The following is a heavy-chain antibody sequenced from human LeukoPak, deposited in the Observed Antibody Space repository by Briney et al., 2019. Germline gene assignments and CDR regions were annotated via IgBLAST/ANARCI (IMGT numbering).Heavy chain of an antibody. D-gene: IGHD3-22*01. CDR2: INPNSGGT. Sequence: ASVKVSCKASGYTFIGYYIHWVRQAPGQGLEWMGWINPNSGGTNYAQKFQGRVTMTRDTSISTAYMELSRLRSDDTAVYYCARGETMIVVVPDYWGQGTLVTVSS. V-gene: IGHV1-2*02. J-gene: IGHJ4*02. CDR3: ARGETMIVVVPDY. CDR1: GYTFIGYY.